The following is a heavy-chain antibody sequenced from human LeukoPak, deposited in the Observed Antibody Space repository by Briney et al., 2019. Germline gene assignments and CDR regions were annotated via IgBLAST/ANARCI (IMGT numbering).Heavy chain of an antibody. J-gene: IGHJ6*04. CDR3: ARDLRVWGNYPSGMDV. CDR1: RFTFSRYA. CDR2: IWYDGSNK. D-gene: IGHD3-16*02. Sequence: GRSLRLSCAASRFTFSRYAMQWVRQARGKGVEGGADIWYDGSNKYYADSVKGRFTISRDNSKNTLYLQMNSLRAEDTAVYYCARDLRVWGNYPSGMDVWGKGTTVTVSS. V-gene: IGHV3-33*01.